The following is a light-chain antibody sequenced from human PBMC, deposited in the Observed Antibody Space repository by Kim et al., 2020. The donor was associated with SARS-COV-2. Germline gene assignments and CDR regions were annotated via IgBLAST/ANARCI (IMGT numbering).Light chain of an antibody. CDR2: GAS. CDR3: QQYGNSPIT. J-gene: IGKJ5*01. V-gene: IGKV3-20*01. CDR1: QSVSSIY. Sequence: SPGERATLSGRASQSVSSIYLAWYQQKPGQAPRLLIYGASSRATGIPDRFSGSGSGTDFTLTISRLEPEDFAVYYCQQYGNSPITFGQGTRLEIK.